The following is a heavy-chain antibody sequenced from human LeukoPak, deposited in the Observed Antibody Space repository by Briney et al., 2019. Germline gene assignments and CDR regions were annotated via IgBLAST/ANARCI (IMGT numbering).Heavy chain of an antibody. CDR1: GGSISSGDYY. CDR3: ARGRSDFWSGYFNWFDP. Sequence: SETLSHTCTVSGGSISSGDYYWSWIRQPPGKGLEWIGYIYHSGSTYYNPSLKSRVTISVDTSKNQFSLKLSSVTAADTAVYYCARGRSDFWSGYFNWFDPWGQGTLVTVSS. D-gene: IGHD3-3*01. V-gene: IGHV4-30-4*01. J-gene: IGHJ5*02. CDR2: IYHSGST.